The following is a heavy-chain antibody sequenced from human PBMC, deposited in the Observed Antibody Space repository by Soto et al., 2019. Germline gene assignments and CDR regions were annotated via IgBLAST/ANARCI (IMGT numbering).Heavy chain of an antibody. V-gene: IGHV3-23*01. J-gene: IGHJ4*02. CDR1: GFTFATSA. D-gene: IGHD3-10*01. CDR2: VNDGGSST. Sequence: EVHLLESGGGLVQPGGSLRLSCAASGFTFATSAMTWVRQAPGKGLEWVSTVNDGGSSTYYGDSMRGRFTISRDNSKNTLYLQMNSLRAEDTALYYGANVRGTRRGPTDYWGQGTLVTVSS. CDR3: ANVRGTRRGPTDY.